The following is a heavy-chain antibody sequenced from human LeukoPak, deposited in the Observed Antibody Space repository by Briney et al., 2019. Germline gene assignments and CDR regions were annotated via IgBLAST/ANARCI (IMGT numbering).Heavy chain of an antibody. CDR3: ARLGASGGHYGDFDY. CDR1: GGSISSYY. J-gene: IGHJ4*02. Sequence: SETLSLTCTVSGGSISSYYWSWIRQPPGKGLEWIGYIYYSGSTNYNPSLKSRVTISVDTSKNQFSLKLSSVTAADTVVYYCARLGASGGHYGDFDYWGQGTLVTVSS. CDR2: IYYSGST. D-gene: IGHD4-17*01. V-gene: IGHV4-59*08.